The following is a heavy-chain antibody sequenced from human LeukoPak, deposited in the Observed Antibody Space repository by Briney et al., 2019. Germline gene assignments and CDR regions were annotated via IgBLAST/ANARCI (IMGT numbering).Heavy chain of an antibody. Sequence: PSETLSLTCAVSGVSFSSSFWWSWVRQPPGKGLEWIGEIYHSGSTNYNPSLKSRVTISVDKSKNQFSLKLNSVTAADTAVYYCAQARFSGYYFDYWGQGTLVTISS. CDR1: GVSFSSSFW. V-gene: IGHV4-4*02. J-gene: IGHJ4*02. CDR2: IYHSGST. D-gene: IGHD3-10*01. CDR3: AQARFSGYYFDY.